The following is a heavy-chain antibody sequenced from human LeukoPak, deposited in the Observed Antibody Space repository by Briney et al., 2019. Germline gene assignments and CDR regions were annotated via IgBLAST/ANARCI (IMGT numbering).Heavy chain of an antibody. J-gene: IGHJ4*02. D-gene: IGHD3-22*01. CDR1: GYTFTGYY. Sequence: GASVKVSCKASGYTFTGYYMHWVRQAPGQGLEWTGWINPNSGGTNYAQKFQGRVTMTRDTSISTAYMELSRLRSDDTAVYYCARPQLYDSSGYPNYWGQGTLVTVSS. CDR3: ARPQLYDSSGYPNY. CDR2: INPNSGGT. V-gene: IGHV1-2*02.